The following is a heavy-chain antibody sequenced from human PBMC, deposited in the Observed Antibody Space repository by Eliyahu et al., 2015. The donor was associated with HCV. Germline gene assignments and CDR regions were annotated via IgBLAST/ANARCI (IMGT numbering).Heavy chain of an antibody. CDR3: ARLYKDFYDEAFDI. D-gene: IGHD2/OR15-2a*01. J-gene: IGHJ3*02. V-gene: IGHV2-70*13. Sequence: QVALRESGPALVKATQTLTLTXTFSGFSLSTSGMCVSWIRQPPGKALEWLARIDWDDDEYISKSLKTRLTISKDTSTNQVVLTMTNMDPLDTATYYCARLYKDFYDEAFDIWGPGTMVTVSS. CDR2: IDWDDDE. CDR1: GFSLSTSGMC.